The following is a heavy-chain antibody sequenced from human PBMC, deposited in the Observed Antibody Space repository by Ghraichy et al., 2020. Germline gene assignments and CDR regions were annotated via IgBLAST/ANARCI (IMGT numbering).Heavy chain of an antibody. J-gene: IGHJ4*02. Sequence: SETLSLTCTVSGGSISSSSYYWGWIRQPPGKGLEWIGSIYYSGSTYYNPSLKSRVTISVDTSKNQFSLKLSSVTAADTAVYYCAGGAYDSSGYYDYWGQGTLVTVSS. V-gene: IGHV4-39*01. CDR1: GGSISSSSYY. CDR3: AGGAYDSSGYYDY. D-gene: IGHD3-22*01. CDR2: IYYSGST.